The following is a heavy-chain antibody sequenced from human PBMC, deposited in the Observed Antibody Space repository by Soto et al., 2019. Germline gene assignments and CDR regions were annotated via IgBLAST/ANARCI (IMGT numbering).Heavy chain of an antibody. CDR3: ARLHGYCSISSCHGDYDMDV. Sequence: QLQLQESGPGLVKPSETLSLTCTVSSASITSSRYTWGWIRHPPGKGLAWIGSIYYSGTTYYNPSLTSRVPATVDTCKYQLSLEVPYVTAADTAVYSCARLHGYCSISSCHGDYDMDVWGQGTTVTVSS. D-gene: IGHD2-2*01. V-gene: IGHV4-39*01. CDR1: SASITSSRYT. J-gene: IGHJ6*02. CDR2: IYYSGTT.